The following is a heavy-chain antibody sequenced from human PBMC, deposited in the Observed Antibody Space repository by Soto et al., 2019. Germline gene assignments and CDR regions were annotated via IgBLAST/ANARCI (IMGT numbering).Heavy chain of an antibody. J-gene: IGHJ4*02. CDR2: NSALNGKT. D-gene: IGHD3-3*02. V-gene: IGHV1-18*01. CDR3: AAAISIALGFRY. CDR1: GFTFNTHG. Sequence: QGYLVQSGAEVKRPGASVRVSCMTSGFTFNTHGFSWVRQAPGQGLEWMGWNSALNGKTFYAHNFQDRVIMTTDTSSSTAYMELRGLKSDDTAVYYCAAAISIALGFRYLGQGTLVTVSS.